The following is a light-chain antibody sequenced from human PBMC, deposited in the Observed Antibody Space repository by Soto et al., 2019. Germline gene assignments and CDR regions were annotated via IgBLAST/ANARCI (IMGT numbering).Light chain of an antibody. CDR2: DVN. V-gene: IGLV2-11*01. CDR1: SSDVGGHAY. CDR3: CSYGGKYNLL. Sequence: QSALTQPRSVSGSPGQSVTISCTGTSSDVGGHAYVSWYQQHPGKAPKLMIFDVNERPSGVPDRFSGSKSGNTASLTISGLQAEDEADYYCCSYGGKYNLLFGGGTKLTVL. J-gene: IGLJ2*01.